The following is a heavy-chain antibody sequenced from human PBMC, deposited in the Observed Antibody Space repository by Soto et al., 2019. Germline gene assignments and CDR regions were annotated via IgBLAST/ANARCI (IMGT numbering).Heavy chain of an antibody. CDR3: ARDLWVEPELYYYGMDV. J-gene: IGHJ6*02. D-gene: IGHD1-1*01. V-gene: IGHV4-30-4*01. CDR2: IFYSGTT. Sequence: SETLSLTCTVSGGSISSDDYYWSWIRQTPGKGLEWIGHIFYSGTTYYNPSLKSRLTISVDTSKNHFSLRLTSVTAADTAVYYCARDLWVEPELYYYGMDVWGQGTTVTVSS. CDR1: GGSISSDDYY.